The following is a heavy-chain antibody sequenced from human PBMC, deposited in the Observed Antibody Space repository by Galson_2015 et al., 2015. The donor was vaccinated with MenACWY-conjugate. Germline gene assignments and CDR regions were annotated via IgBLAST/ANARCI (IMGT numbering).Heavy chain of an antibody. D-gene: IGHD3-22*01. V-gene: IGHV3-23*01. CDR3: AKVTRRTYDSRGYYFDS. CDR1: GFTFSDYA. J-gene: IGHJ4*02. Sequence: SLRLSCAASGFTFSDYAMSWVRQAPGKGLEWVSTISASGDSTFNADSLKGRFTISRDNSKNTLYLQMNSLRAEDTAIYYCAKVTRRTYDSRGYYFDSWGQGTLVTVSS. CDR2: ISASGDST.